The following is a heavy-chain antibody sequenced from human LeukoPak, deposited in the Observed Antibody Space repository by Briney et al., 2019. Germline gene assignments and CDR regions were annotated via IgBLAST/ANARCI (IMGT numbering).Heavy chain of an antibody. D-gene: IGHD2-15*01. CDR1: GGSFSGYY. CDR2: IYDSGST. J-gene: IGHJ5*02. V-gene: IGHV4-34*01. Sequence: SETLSLTCAVYGGSFSGYYWSRIRQPPGKGLEWIGNIYDSGSTNYNPSLKSRVTISVDTSKNQFSLKLSSVTAADTAVYYCARPAYCSGGSCYWRDWFDPWGQGTLVTVSS. CDR3: ARPAYCSGGSCYWRDWFDP.